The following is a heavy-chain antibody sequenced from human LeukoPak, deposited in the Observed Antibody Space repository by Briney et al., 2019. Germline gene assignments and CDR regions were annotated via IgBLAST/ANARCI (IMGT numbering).Heavy chain of an antibody. D-gene: IGHD5-18*01. V-gene: IGHV1-18*01. J-gene: IGHJ4*02. Sequence: ASVKVSCKASGYTFTSYGINWVRQAPGQGLEWMGWISAHNGDTNYAQKLQGRVTMTTDTSTSTAYMGLRSLRFDDTAVYYCARGWGYSYADYWGQGTLVTVSS. CDR1: GYTFTSYG. CDR3: ARGWGYSYADY. CDR2: ISAHNGDT.